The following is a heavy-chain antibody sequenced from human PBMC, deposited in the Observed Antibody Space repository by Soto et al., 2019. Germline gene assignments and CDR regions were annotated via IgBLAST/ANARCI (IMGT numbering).Heavy chain of an antibody. CDR2: IYPRDSDS. Sequence: LAEALNISCKASGYNFATQWIAWVRQRPGKGLEWMGIIYPRDSDSRYSPSFQGHITISSDKSLNTAYLQWSSLKASDTATYYCARLTGTFPSSNKDMDAWGQGPRVTV. D-gene: IGHD1-1*01. CDR3: ARLTGTFPSSNKDMDA. J-gene: IGHJ6*02. V-gene: IGHV5-51*01. CDR1: GYNFATQW.